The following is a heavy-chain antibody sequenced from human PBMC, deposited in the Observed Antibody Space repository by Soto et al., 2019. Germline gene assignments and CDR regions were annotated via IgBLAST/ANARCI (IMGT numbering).Heavy chain of an antibody. Sequence: EVQLVESGGGLVKPGGSLRLSCAASGFTFSSYSMNWVRQAPGKGLEWVSSISSSSSYIYYADSVKGRFTISRDNAKNAQYLQKHSLSAEDTAVYYCARVPQKGATETGYWGQGTLVTVSS. CDR3: ARVPQKGATETGY. V-gene: IGHV3-21*01. CDR1: GFTFSSYS. J-gene: IGHJ4*02. CDR2: ISSSSSYI. D-gene: IGHD4-17*01.